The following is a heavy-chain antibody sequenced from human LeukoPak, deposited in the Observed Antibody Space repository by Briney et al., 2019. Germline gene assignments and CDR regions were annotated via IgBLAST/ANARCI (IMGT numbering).Heavy chain of an antibody. V-gene: IGHV3-30*02. CDR3: AKDFGGAGSYNCPFDY. CDR2: IRYDGSNK. J-gene: IGHJ4*02. CDR1: GFTFSSYG. D-gene: IGHD3-10*01. Sequence: HPGGSLRLSCAASGFTFSSYGMHWVRQAPGKGLEWVAFIRYDGSNKYYADSVKGRFTISRDNSKNTLYLQMNSLRAEDTAVYYCAKDFGGAGSYNCPFDYWGQGTLVTVSS.